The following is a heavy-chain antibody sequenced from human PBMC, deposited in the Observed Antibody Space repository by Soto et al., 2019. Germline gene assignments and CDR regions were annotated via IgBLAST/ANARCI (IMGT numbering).Heavy chain of an antibody. J-gene: IGHJ4*02. V-gene: IGHV3-21*01. Sequence: WGSLRLSCEASGFTFVRVSMNWVRHVPGKGLEWVASISSGSSDTWYADSVKGRFIISRDNAQNSLFLQMNTLRPEDTAIYYCARVAYWGPGTQVTVSS. CDR2: ISSGSSDT. CDR3: ARVAY. CDR1: GFTFVRVS.